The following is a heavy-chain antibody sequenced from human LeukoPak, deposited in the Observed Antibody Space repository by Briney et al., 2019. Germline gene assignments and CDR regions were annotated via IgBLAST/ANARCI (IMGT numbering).Heavy chain of an antibody. V-gene: IGHV4-39*01. J-gene: IGHJ6*03. D-gene: IGHD4-11*01. CDR2: IYYSGST. CDR3: ARRVATTYYYYMDV. Sequence: SETLSLTCTVSGGSISSSGYYWGWIRQPPGKGLEWIGSIYYSGSTYYNPSLKSRVTISVDTSKNQFSLKLSSVTAADTAVYYCARRVATTYYYYMDVWGKGTTVAVSS. CDR1: GGSISSSGYY.